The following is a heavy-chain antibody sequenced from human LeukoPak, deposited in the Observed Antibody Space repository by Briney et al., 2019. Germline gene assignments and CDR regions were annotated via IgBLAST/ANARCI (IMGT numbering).Heavy chain of an antibody. CDR3: ARDTTYYDILTGYYPKYYFDY. J-gene: IGHJ4*02. V-gene: IGHV1-46*01. Sequence: ASVKVSCKASGYTFTSYYMHWVRQAPGQGLEWMGIINPSGGSTSYAQKFQGRVTMTRDTSTSTVYMELSSLRSEDTAVYYCARDTTYYDILTGYYPKYYFDYRGQGTLVTVSS. D-gene: IGHD3-9*01. CDR1: GYTFTSYY. CDR2: INPSGGST.